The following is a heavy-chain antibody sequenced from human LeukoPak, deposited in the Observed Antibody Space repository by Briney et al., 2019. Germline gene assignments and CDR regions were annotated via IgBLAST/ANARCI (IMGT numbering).Heavy chain of an antibody. CDR3: ARDRAAFYYASGLAY. Sequence: SETLSLTCTVSGGSISEYYWSWFRQSPGKGLEWIGYIYESGGTNYNPSLRSRVTISLDTSKTQVSLKVTSLTAADTAVYYCARDRAAFYYASGLAYWGQGIPVTVSS. D-gene: IGHD3-10*01. V-gene: IGHV4-59*01. CDR2: IYESGGT. J-gene: IGHJ4*02. CDR1: GGSISEYY.